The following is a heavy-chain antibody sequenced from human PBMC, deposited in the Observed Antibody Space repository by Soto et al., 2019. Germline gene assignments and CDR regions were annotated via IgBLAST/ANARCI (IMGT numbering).Heavy chain of an antibody. CDR1: GFTFSSYS. Sequence: EVQLVESGGGLVKPGRSLRLTCEASGFTFSSYSMHWVRQAPGKGLEWVASINSGGTQVEYADPVKGRISISRDTVQRSLFLQMNSLRAEDTGVYFCARGSTTVTYLGFDYWVQGALLSVS. CDR3: ARGSTTVTYLGFDY. CDR2: INSGGTQV. D-gene: IGHD4-17*01. V-gene: IGHV3-21*04. J-gene: IGHJ4*02.